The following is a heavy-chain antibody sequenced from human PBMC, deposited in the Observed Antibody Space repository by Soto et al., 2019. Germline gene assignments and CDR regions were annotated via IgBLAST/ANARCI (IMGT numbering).Heavy chain of an antibody. CDR2: INPSGGST. D-gene: IGHD2-2*01. V-gene: IGHV1-46*01. J-gene: IGHJ4*02. CDR1: GYTFTSYY. CDR3: ARADCSSASCYLGRFFDS. Sequence: ASVKVSCKASGYTFTSYYMHWVRQAPGQGLEWMGIINPSGGSTSYAQKFQGRVTMTRDTSTSTVYMELSSLRSADTAVYYCARADCSSASCYLGRFFDSWGQGTLVTVSS.